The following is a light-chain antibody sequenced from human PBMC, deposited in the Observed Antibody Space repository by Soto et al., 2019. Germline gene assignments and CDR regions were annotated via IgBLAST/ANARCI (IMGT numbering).Light chain of an antibody. CDR3: CSYAGSYTGV. CDR2: DVT. Sequence: QSALTQPRSVSGSPGQSVTISCTGSSGDVGSYKYVSWYQQQPDRAPRVILYDVTRRPYGVPDRFSGSKSGNTASLNISGLQAEDEADFYCCSYAGSYTGVFGGGTKVTVL. J-gene: IGLJ3*02. V-gene: IGLV2-11*01. CDR1: SGDVGSYKY.